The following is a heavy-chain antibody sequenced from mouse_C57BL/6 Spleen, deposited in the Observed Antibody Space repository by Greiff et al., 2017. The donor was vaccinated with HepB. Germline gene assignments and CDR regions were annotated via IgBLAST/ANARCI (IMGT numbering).Heavy chain of an antibody. CDR2: INPSTGGT. CDR1: GYSFTGYY. CDR3: ARRGTYDGYYVPFDY. D-gene: IGHD2-3*01. V-gene: IGHV1-42*01. Sequence: EVQLVESGPELVKPGASVKISCKASGYSFTGYYMNWVKQSPEKSLEWIGEINPSTGGTTYNQKFKAKATLTVDKSSSTAYMQLKSLTSEDSAVYYCARRGTYDGYYVPFDYWGQGTTLTVSS. J-gene: IGHJ2*01.